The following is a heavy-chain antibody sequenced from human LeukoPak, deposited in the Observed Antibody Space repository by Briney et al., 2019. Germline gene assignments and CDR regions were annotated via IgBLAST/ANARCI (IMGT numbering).Heavy chain of an antibody. D-gene: IGHD3-22*01. V-gene: IGHV1-8*01. CDR1: GYTFTSYD. J-gene: IGHJ4*02. Sequence: ASVKVSCKASGYTFTSYDINWVRQATGQGLEWMGWMNPNSGNTGYAQKFQGRVTMTRNTSISTAYMELSSLRSEDTAVYYCARGRREVYYDSSGYYTYYFDYWGQGTLVTVSS. CDR3: ARGRREVYYDSSGYYTYYFDY. CDR2: MNPNSGNT.